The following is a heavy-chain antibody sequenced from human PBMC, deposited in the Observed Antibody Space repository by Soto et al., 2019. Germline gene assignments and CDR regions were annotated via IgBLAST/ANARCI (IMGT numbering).Heavy chain of an antibody. CDR1: GGSISSSSYY. CDR2: IYYSGST. Sequence: SETLSLTCTVSGGSISSSSYYWGWIRQPPGKGLEWTGSIYYSGSTYYNPSLKSRVTISVDTSKNQFSLKLSSVTAADTAVYYCARLGCSSTSCYTGNSNDYYYYGMDVWGQGTTVT. CDR3: ARLGCSSTSCYTGNSNDYYYYGMDV. J-gene: IGHJ6*02. D-gene: IGHD2-2*02. V-gene: IGHV4-39*01.